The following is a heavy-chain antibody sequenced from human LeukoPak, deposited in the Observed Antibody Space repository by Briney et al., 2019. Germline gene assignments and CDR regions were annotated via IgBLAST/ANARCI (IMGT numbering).Heavy chain of an antibody. CDR2: ISGSGGTI. D-gene: IGHD3-22*01. CDR1: GFTFNKYA. V-gene: IGHV3-23*01. Sequence: RGSLRLSCAASGFTFNKYAMTWVRQTPGKGLEWVSVISGSGGTIYYADSVNGRFTISRDNSKNTLYLQMNSLRAEDTALYFCAKYYFDTSGSPKRCFDYWGQGTVTTVSS. J-gene: IGHJ4*01. CDR3: AKYYFDTSGSPKRCFDY.